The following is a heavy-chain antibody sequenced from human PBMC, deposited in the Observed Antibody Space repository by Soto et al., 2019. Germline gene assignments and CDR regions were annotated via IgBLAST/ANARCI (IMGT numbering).Heavy chain of an antibody. D-gene: IGHD2-15*01. CDR1: GASISSFC. CDR3: AKAPIGRCSGTTCYPFDS. J-gene: IGHJ4*02. V-gene: IGHV4-4*09. Sequence: SETLSLTCTFSGASISSFCWTWIRQPPGQGLEWIGYICTGGTTKYNPSLKSRVTMSVDTSKTQFSLKLTSVTAADTAVYYCAKAPIGRCSGTTCYPFDSWGQGTLVTVSS. CDR2: ICTGGTT.